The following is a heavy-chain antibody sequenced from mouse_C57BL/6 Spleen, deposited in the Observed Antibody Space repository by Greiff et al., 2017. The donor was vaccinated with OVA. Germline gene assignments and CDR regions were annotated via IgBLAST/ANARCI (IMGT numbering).Heavy chain of an antibody. J-gene: IGHJ2*01. V-gene: IGHV14-4*01. CDR3: TKSTLTGTTFDY. Sequence: VQLQQSGAELVRPGASVKLSCTASGFNIKDDYMHWVKQRPEQGLEWIGWIDPENGDTEYASKFQGKATITADPSSNTAYLQLSSLTSEDTAVYYCTKSTLTGTTFDYWGQGTTLTVSS. CDR2: IDPENGDT. D-gene: IGHD4-1*01. CDR1: GFNIKDDY.